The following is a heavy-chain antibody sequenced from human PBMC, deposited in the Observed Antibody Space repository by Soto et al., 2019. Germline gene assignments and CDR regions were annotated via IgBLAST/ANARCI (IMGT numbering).Heavy chain of an antibody. CDR3: AKDLRDRDYYYGMDV. Sequence: PGRSLMSSCAGSGFTFSSYAMSWVRQAPWKGLEWVSAISGSGGSTYYADSVKGRFTISRDNSKNTLYLQMNSLRAEDTAVYYCAKDLRDRDYYYGMDVWGQGTTVTVSS. V-gene: IGHV3-23*01. CDR2: ISGSGGST. CDR1: GFTFSSYA. J-gene: IGHJ6*02.